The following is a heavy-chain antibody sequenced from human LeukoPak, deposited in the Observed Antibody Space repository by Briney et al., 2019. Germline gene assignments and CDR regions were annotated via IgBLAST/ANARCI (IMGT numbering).Heavy chain of an antibody. CDR3: ASGRYWFDP. J-gene: IGHJ5*02. V-gene: IGHV4-39*01. CDR2: IYFSGST. Sequence: PSETLSLTCTVSGGSISSSSYYWGWIRQPPGKGLEWIGSIYFSGSTYYNPPLKSRVTMSVDTSKNQFSLKLSSVTAADTAVYFCASGRYWFDPWGQGTLVTVSS. CDR1: GGSISSSSYY. D-gene: IGHD3-3*01.